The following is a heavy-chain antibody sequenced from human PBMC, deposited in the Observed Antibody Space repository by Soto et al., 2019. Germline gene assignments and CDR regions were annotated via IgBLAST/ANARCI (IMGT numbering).Heavy chain of an antibody. J-gene: IGHJ6*02. CDR1: GYTFTSFG. Sequence: ASVKVSCKASGYTFTSFGITWVRQAPGQGPEWMGWISSYNGDTNYAQTFQGRVTMTTDTSTSTAYMELSSLRSEDTAVYYCARDGLGSMVRGGQLPYYYYGMDVWGQGTTVTVSS. V-gene: IGHV1-18*01. CDR2: ISSYNGDT. D-gene: IGHD3-10*01. CDR3: ARDGLGSMVRGGQLPYYYYGMDV.